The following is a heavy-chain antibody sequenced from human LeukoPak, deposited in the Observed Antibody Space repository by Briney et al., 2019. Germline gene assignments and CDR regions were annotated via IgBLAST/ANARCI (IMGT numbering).Heavy chain of an antibody. Sequence: GGSLRLSCAASGFTFSNYWMNWVRQAPGKGLEWVANIKQDGSAKYYVDSVKGRFTISRDNAKNSLYLQMNSLRAEDTAVYYCVRGAAPGTVDVWGQGTAVTVSS. V-gene: IGHV3-7*04. CDR2: IKQDGSAK. D-gene: IGHD6-13*01. CDR1: GFTFSNYW. J-gene: IGHJ6*02. CDR3: VRGAAPGTVDV.